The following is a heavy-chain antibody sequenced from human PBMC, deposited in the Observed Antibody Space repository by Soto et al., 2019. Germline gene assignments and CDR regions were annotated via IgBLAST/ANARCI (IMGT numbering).Heavy chain of an antibody. CDR3: ARGSYSSSSYYYYYYGMDV. CDR1: GYTFTSYG. V-gene: IGHV1-18*01. CDR2: ISAYNGNT. D-gene: IGHD6-6*01. J-gene: IGHJ6*02. Sequence: AASVKVSCKASGYTFTSYGISWVRQAPGQGLEWMGWISAYNGNTNYAQKLQGRVTMTTDTSTSTAYMELRSLRSDDTAVYYCARGSYSSSSYYYYYYGMDVWGQGTTVTVSS.